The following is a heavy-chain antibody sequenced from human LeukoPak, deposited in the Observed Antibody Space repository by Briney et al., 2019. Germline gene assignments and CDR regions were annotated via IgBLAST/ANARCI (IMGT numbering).Heavy chain of an antibody. CDR3: APAFVLYWASAPGWFVP. CDR1: GGSFSSYY. CDR2: INHSGST. V-gene: IGHV4-34*01. D-gene: IGHD2-2*02. Sequence: SETLSLTCAVYGGSFSSYYWSWIRQPPGKGLEWIGEINHSGSTNYNPPLKSRVTRSVDRSKNQFSRQLSSVTAADTAVYYCAPAFVLYWASAPGWFVPWGQGTLVTVSS. J-gene: IGHJ5*02.